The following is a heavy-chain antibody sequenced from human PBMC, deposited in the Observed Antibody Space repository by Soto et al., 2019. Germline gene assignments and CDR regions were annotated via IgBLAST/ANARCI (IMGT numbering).Heavy chain of an antibody. CDR2: IKPDGSEK. Sequence: GGSMILSCAASGFTFSTYWMSWVSQAPGKGLEWVANIKPDGSEKWYVDSVKGRFTISRDNAKNSLYLQMNSLRAEDTAVYYCARDPADPITMIASGFDYWGQGTLVTVSS. D-gene: IGHD3-22*01. V-gene: IGHV3-7*01. CDR1: GFTFSTYW. J-gene: IGHJ4*02. CDR3: ARDPADPITMIASGFDY.